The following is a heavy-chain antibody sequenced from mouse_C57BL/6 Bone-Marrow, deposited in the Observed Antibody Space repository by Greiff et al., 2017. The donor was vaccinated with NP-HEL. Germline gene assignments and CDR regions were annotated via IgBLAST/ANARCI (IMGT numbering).Heavy chain of an antibody. V-gene: IGHV1-82*01. J-gene: IGHJ2*01. CDR2: IYPGDGDT. Sequence: QVTLKESGPELVKPGASVKISCKASGYAFSSSWMNWVKQRPGKGLEWIGRIYPGDGDTNYNGKFKGKATLTADKSSSTAYMQLSSLTSEDSAVYFCARYRLGPFDYWGQGTTLTVSS. CDR1: GYAFSSSW. CDR3: ARYRLGPFDY. D-gene: IGHD4-1*01.